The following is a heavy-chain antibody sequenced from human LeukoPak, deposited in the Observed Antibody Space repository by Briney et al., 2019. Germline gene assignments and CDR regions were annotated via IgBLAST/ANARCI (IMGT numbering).Heavy chain of an antibody. CDR2: ITPDGSGT. V-gene: IGHV3-64D*09. CDR1: GFTFSNSA. J-gene: IGHJ4*02. CDR3: GKAVYDSSGYYKAY. Sequence: GGSLRLSCSASGFTFSNSAMHWVRQAPGPGLEHVSAITPDGSGTFYADSVQSRFTISRDNSKNTLYLQMSSLRAEDTAVYYCGKAVYDSSGYYKAYWGQGTLVTVSS. D-gene: IGHD3-22*01.